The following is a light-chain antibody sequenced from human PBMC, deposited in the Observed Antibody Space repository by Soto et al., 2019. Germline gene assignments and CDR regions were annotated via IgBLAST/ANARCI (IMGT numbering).Light chain of an antibody. CDR2: NNN. CDR1: SSNIGSNT. CDR3: AAWDDRLNGWV. V-gene: IGLV1-44*01. Sequence: QSVLTQPPSASGTPGQRVTSSCSGSSSNIGSNTVNWYQQVPGTAPKLLIYNNNQRPSGVPDRFSGSKSGTSASLAISGLQSEDEGDYYCAAWDDRLNGWVLGGGTKLTVL. J-gene: IGLJ3*02.